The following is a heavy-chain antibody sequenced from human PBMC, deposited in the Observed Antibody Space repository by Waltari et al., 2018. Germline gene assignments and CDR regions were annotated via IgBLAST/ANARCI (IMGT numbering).Heavy chain of an antibody. CDR2: ISSSSSYM. CDR3: ARDRAGVGDD. Sequence: EVQMVESGGGLVKPGGSLRLSCAASGFTFSTYSMNWVRQAPGKGLEWVSSISSSSSYMYYADSVKGRFTMSRDNSKNTLYLQMGSLRPEDTAVYYCARDRAGVGDDLGQGTLVTVSS. V-gene: IGHV3-21*01. J-gene: IGHJ4*02. CDR1: GFTFSTYS. D-gene: IGHD3-10*01.